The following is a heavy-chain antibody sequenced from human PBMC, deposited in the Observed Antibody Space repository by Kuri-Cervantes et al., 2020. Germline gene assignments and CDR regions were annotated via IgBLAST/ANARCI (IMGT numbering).Heavy chain of an antibody. D-gene: IGHD6-13*01. V-gene: IGHV3-7*01. CDR1: GFTFSSSW. CDR3: ARDPEQLVVGDYYYYGMDV. J-gene: IGHJ6*02. CDR2: IKQDGSEK. Sequence: GGSLRLSCAASGFTFSSSWMSWVRQAPGKGLEWVANIKQDGSEKYYVDSVKGRFTISRDNSKNTLYLQMNSLRAEDTAVYYCARDPEQLVVGDYYYYGMDVWGQGTTVTVSS.